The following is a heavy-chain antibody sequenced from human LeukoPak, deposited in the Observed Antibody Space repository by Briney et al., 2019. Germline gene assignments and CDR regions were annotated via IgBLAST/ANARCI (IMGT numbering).Heavy chain of an antibody. CDR2: INEDGSVK. CDR1: GVTFSHYW. Sequence: GGALRLSCTASGVTFSHYWLDWGRQALRGGLEWGTNINEDGSVKYYVDSVTGRLTISRDNTKNSLSLRMDSLRDDHTAVYYCSRSLEYSGQGTLVTVSS. J-gene: IGHJ4*01. V-gene: IGHV3-7*01. CDR3: SRSLEY.